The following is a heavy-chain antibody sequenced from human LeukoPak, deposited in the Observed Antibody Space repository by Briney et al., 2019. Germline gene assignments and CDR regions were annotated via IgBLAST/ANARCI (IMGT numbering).Heavy chain of an antibody. CDR3: ARPTLIYYGMDV. CDR1: GYTFTGYY. Sequence: ASVKVSCKASGYTFTGYYMHWVQQAPGQGLEWMGWINPNSGGTNYAQKFQGRVTMTRDTSISTAYMELSRLRSDDTAVYYCARPTLIYYGMDVWGQGTTVTVSS. CDR2: INPNSGGT. D-gene: IGHD3-22*01. V-gene: IGHV1-2*02. J-gene: IGHJ6*02.